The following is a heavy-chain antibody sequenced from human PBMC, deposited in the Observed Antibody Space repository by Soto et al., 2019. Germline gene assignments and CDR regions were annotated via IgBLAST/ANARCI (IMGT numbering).Heavy chain of an antibody. Sequence: EVQLVESGGGLVKPGGSLRLSCAASGFTFSNAWMSWVRQAPGKGLEWVGRIKSKTDGGTTDYAAPVKGRFTISRDDSKNTLYLQMNSLKTEDTAVYYCTTDERRYFDWLVLNDAFDIWGQGTMVTVSS. CDR2: IKSKTDGGTT. CDR3: TTDERRYFDWLVLNDAFDI. J-gene: IGHJ3*02. D-gene: IGHD3-9*01. V-gene: IGHV3-15*01. CDR1: GFTFSNAW.